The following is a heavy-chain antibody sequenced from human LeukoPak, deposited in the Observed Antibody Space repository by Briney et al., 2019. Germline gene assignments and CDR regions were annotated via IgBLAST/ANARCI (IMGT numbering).Heavy chain of an antibody. CDR1: GFTFSNYG. V-gene: IGHV3-30*02. Sequence: GGSLRLSCAASGFTFSNYGMHWVRQAPGKGLEWVTFIRYDGSNKYYADSVKGRFTISRDNSKNTLYLQMNSLRAEDTAVYYCAKDRPAYCGGDCYPDYWGQGTLVTVSS. D-gene: IGHD2-21*01. CDR2: IRYDGSNK. CDR3: AKDRPAYCGGDCYPDY. J-gene: IGHJ4*02.